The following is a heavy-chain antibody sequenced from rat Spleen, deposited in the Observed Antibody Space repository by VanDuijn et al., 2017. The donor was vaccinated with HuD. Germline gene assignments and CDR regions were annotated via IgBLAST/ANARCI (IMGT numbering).Heavy chain of an antibody. J-gene: IGHJ2*01. CDR2: ISYGDTSGHSST. Sequence: EVQLVESGGGLVQPGRSMKLSCVASGFTFNNYWMSWIRQAPGKGLEWVATISYGDTSGHSSTYYRDSVKGRFTISRDNAKSTLYLQMDSLRSEDTATYYCARRTYYDCWGQGVMVTVSS. CDR1: GFTFNNYW. V-gene: IGHV5-29*01. CDR3: ARRTYYDC.